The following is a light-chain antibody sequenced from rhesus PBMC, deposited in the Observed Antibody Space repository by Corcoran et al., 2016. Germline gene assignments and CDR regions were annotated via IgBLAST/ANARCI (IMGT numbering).Light chain of an antibody. CDR2: KAS. CDR1: QSISSW. V-gene: IGKV1-22*01. Sequence: DIQMTQSPSSLSASVGDTVTITCRASQSISSWLDWYQQKPGKAPKLLIYKASSLQSGVPSSFSGSGSGTDFTLTSSSREPEDFATDYCLQYSSSPWTFGQGTKGEIK. CDR3: LQYSSSPWT. J-gene: IGKJ1*01.